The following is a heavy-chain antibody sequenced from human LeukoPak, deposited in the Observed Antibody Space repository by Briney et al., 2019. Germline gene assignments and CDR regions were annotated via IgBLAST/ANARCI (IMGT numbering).Heavy chain of an antibody. J-gene: IGHJ6*03. CDR2: ISSGGSTI. CDR1: GFTFSSYE. Sequence: GGSLRLSCAASGFTFSSYEMNWVRQAPGKGLEWVSYISSGGSTIYYADSVKGRFTISRDNAKNSLYLQMNSLRAEDTAVYYCAKDPNFYYCMDVWGKGTTVTISS. V-gene: IGHV3-48*03. CDR3: AKDPNFYYCMDV.